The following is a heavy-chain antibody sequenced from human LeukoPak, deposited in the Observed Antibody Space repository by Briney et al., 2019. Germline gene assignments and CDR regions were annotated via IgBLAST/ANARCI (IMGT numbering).Heavy chain of an antibody. D-gene: IGHD3-3*01. Sequence: ASVKVSCKASGYTFTSYGISWVRQAPGQGLEWTGWISAYNGNTNYAQKLQGRVTMTTDTSTSTAYMELRSLRSDDTAVYYCARDLGITIFGVAQSEGYWGQGTLVTVSS. CDR3: ARDLGITIFGVAQSEGY. CDR2: ISAYNGNT. J-gene: IGHJ4*02. CDR1: GYTFTSYG. V-gene: IGHV1-18*01.